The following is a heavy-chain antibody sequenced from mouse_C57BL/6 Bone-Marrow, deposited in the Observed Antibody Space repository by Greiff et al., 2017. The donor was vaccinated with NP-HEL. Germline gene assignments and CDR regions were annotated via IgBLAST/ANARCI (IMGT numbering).Heavy chain of an antibody. CDR2: IDPEDGDT. CDR3: TPPSYYSGSRGFAF. V-gene: IGHV14-1*01. Sequence: DVQLQQSGAELVRPGASVKLSCTASGFNIKDYYMHWVKQRPEQGLEWIGRIDPEDGDTEYAPKFQGKATMTADTSSNTAYLQLSSLTSEDTAVYYCTPPSYYSGSRGFAFWRQGTLLTVSA. J-gene: IGHJ3*01. D-gene: IGHD1-1*01. CDR1: GFNIKDYY.